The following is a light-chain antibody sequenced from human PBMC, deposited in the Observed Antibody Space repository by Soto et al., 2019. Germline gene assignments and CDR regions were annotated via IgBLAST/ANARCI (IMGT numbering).Light chain of an antibody. Sequence: EIVLTQSPATLSLSPGEKATLSCRASQSVSNYLAWYQQKPGQAPRLLIYDASTRATGIPARFSGSGSGTDFTLTISSLEPEDFAVYYCQHRSNWPPLTVGGGTKVEIK. CDR3: QHRSNWPPLT. V-gene: IGKV3-11*01. CDR2: DAS. CDR1: QSVSNY. J-gene: IGKJ4*01.